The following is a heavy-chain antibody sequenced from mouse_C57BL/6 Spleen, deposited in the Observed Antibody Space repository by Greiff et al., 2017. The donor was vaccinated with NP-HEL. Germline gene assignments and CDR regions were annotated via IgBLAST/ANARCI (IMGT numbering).Heavy chain of an antibody. J-gene: IGHJ2*01. D-gene: IGHD1-1*01. CDR3: TRGDYGTDYDY. CDR2: IYPGSGST. Sequence: QVQLQQPGAELVKPGASVKMSCKASGYTFTSYWITWVKQRPGQGLEWIGDIYPGSGSTTYNEKFKSKATLTVDTSSSTAYMQLSSLTSEDSAVYYWTRGDYGTDYDYWGKGTTLTVSS. V-gene: IGHV1-55*01. CDR1: GYTFTSYW.